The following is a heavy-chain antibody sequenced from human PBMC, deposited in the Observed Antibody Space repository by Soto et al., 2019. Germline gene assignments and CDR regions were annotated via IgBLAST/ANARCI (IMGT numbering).Heavy chain of an antibody. V-gene: IGHV3-30*18. CDR2: ISYDGSNK. CDR1: GFTFSSYG. Sequence: GGSLRLSCAASGFTFSSYGMHWVRQAPGKGLEWVAVISYDGSNKYYADSVKGRFTISRDNSKNTLYLQMNSLRAEDTAVYYCAKPQGYSSSWANWFDPWGQGTLVTVSS. CDR3: AKPQGYSSSWANWFDP. D-gene: IGHD6-13*01. J-gene: IGHJ5*02.